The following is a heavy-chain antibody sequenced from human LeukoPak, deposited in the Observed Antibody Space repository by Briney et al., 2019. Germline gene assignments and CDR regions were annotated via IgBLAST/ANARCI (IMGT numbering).Heavy chain of an antibody. CDR1: GGSISSHY. J-gene: IGHJ4*02. V-gene: IGHV4-59*11. Sequence: SETLSPTCTVSGGSISSHYWSWIRQPPGKGLEWIGYIYYSGSTNYNPSLKSRVTISVDTSKNQFSLKLSSVTAADTAVYYCAREHGWRGFDYWGQGTLVTVSS. CDR2: IYYSGST. D-gene: IGHD6-19*01. CDR3: AREHGWRGFDY.